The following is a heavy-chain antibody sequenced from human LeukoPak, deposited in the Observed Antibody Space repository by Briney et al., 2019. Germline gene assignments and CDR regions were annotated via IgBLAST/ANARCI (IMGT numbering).Heavy chain of an antibody. J-gene: IGHJ4*02. D-gene: IGHD1-26*01. V-gene: IGHV1-69*04. CDR2: IIPILDIA. Sequence: SVKVSCKASGGTFSSYAISWVRQAPGQGLEWMGRIIPILDIANYAQKFQGRVTITADKSTSTAYMELSSLRSEDTAVYYCARDVDSGSYHFDYWGQGTLVTVSS. CDR3: ARDVDSGSYHFDY. CDR1: GGTFSSYA.